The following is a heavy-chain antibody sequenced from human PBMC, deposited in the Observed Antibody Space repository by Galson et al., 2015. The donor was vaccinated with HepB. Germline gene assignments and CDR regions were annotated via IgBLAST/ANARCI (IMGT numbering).Heavy chain of an antibody. V-gene: IGHV5-51*01. CDR1: GYSFTSYW. J-gene: IGHJ6*02. Sequence: QSGAEVKKPGESLKISCKGSGYSFTSYWIGWVRQMPGKGLEWMGIIYPGDSDTRYSPSFQGQVTISADKSISTAYLQWSSLKASDTAMYYCAREYYGSGIPWYYYGMDVWGQGTTVTVSS. CDR2: IYPGDSDT. D-gene: IGHD3-10*01. CDR3: AREYYGSGIPWYYYGMDV.